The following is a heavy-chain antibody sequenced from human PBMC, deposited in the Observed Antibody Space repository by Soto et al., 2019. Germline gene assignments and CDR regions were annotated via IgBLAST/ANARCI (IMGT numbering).Heavy chain of an antibody. J-gene: IGHJ6*02. Sequence: EVQLVESGGGLVQPEGSLRLSGEAPGLIFIDYHWDWFRQAPGKGLEWVGGIRRKANSYTTEYAASVKGRFTISRDDSKNSLYLQMNSLKTEDTAVYYCAMLGGWSGGSNDMDVWGQGTTVTVSS. V-gene: IGHV3-72*01. D-gene: IGHD6-19*01. CDR2: IRRKANSYTT. CDR3: AMLGGWSGGSNDMDV. CDR1: GLIFIDYH.